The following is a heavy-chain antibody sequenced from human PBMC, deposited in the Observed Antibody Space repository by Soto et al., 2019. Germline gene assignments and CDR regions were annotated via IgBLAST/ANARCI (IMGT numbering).Heavy chain of an antibody. D-gene: IGHD6-19*01. CDR1: GYTFTNFG. CDR2: VSGYNGNT. CDR3: ARDEGSHGFDS. Sequence: QVQLLVQSGTEVKKPGASVKVSCQASGYTFTNFGISWVRQAPGQGLEWMGWVSGYNGNTNYAQKFRDRVTMTTDTSTSTAYMELRALRSDDTAVYYCARDEGSHGFDSWGQGTLVTASS. J-gene: IGHJ4*02. V-gene: IGHV1-18*04.